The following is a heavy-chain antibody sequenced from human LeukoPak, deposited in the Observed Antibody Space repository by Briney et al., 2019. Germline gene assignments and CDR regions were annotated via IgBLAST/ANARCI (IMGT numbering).Heavy chain of an antibody. CDR1: GGTFSSYA. Sequence: ASVKVSCKASGGTFSSYAISWVRQAPGQGLEWMGGNIPIFGTANYAQKFQGRVTITTDESTSTAYMELSSLRSEDTAVYYCARDPRQRPYCSGGSCYQGDAFDIWGQGTMVTVSS. CDR2: NIPIFGTA. D-gene: IGHD2-15*01. CDR3: ARDPRQRPYCSGGSCYQGDAFDI. V-gene: IGHV1-69*05. J-gene: IGHJ3*02.